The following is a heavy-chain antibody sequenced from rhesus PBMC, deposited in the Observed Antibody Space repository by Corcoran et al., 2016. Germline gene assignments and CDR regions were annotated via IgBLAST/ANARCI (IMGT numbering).Heavy chain of an antibody. CDR1: GGSVSSSNW. J-gene: IGHJ4*01. Sequence: QVQLQESGPGLVKPSETLSLTCAVSGGSVSSSNWWSWIRQPPGKGLEWIGYISGSSGSTYYNPSLKSRVTISTDTSKNQCSLKLSSVTAADTAVYYCARRKVLFDYWGQGVLVTVSS. CDR3: ARRKVLFDY. CDR2: ISGSSGST. V-gene: IGHV4-65*01.